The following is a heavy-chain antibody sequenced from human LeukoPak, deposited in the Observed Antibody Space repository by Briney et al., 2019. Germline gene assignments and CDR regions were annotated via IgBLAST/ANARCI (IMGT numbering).Heavy chain of an antibody. V-gene: IGHV4-61*02. Sequence: PSETLSLTCTVSGGSISSGSYYWSWIRQPAGKGLEWIGRIYTSGSTNYNPSLKSRVTISVDSSKNQFSLKLSSVTAADTAVYYCARRRADYGYSSSWYVEYFFDSWGQGTLVTVSS. CDR1: GGSISSGSYY. CDR2: IYTSGST. J-gene: IGHJ4*02. CDR3: ARRRADYGYSSSWYVEYFFDS. D-gene: IGHD6-13*01.